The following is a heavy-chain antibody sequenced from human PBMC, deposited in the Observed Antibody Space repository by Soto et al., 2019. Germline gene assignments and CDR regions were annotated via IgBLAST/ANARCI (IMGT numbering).Heavy chain of an antibody. J-gene: IGHJ5*02. V-gene: IGHV4-59*02. CDR1: GGSVRDYH. CDR2: VYDSGTVTT. CDR3: ARRWQQLSWFDV. D-gene: IGHD1-1*01. Sequence: QVRLQESGPGLVKPSETLSLTCTVSGGSVRDYHWSWIRQSPGKGLEWIGYVYDSGTVTTSYNPSVKSRVTISVDPSKNEVSLKMTFVTAADTAVYYCARRWQQLSWFDVWGQGTLVTVSS.